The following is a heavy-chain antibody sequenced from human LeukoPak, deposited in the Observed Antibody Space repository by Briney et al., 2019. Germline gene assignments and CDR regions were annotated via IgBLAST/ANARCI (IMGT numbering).Heavy chain of an antibody. Sequence: ASVKVSCKAAGYTFSNFGISWVRQAPGQGLEWMGWINTYNERTNYAEKFQGRVSMTTDTSTTTAYMELRSLRSDDTAVYYCARGLTGMMDSDYWGQGTLVTVSS. D-gene: IGHD2-8*01. J-gene: IGHJ4*02. CDR2: INTYNERT. CDR3: ARGLTGMMDSDY. CDR1: GYTFSNFG. V-gene: IGHV1-18*01.